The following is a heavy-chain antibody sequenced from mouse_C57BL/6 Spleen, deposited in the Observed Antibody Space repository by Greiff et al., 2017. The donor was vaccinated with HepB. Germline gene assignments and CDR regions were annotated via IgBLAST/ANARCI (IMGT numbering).Heavy chain of an antibody. CDR1: GFTFSSYG. V-gene: IGHV5-6*01. Sequence: EVKVVESGGDLVKPGGSLKLSCAASGFTFSSYGMSWVRQTPDKRLEWVATISSGGSYTYYPDSVKGRFTISRDNDKNTLYLQMSSLKSEDTAMYYCAITGTKDDYAMDYWGKGTSVTVSS. J-gene: IGHJ4*01. CDR2: ISSGGSYT. D-gene: IGHD4-1*01. CDR3: AITGTKDDYAMDY.